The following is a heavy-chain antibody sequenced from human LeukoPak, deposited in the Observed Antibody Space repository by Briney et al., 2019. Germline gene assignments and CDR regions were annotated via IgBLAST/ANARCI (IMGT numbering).Heavy chain of an antibody. CDR2: ISTIITTT. Sequence: GGSLRLSCAASGFTFRTYEMNWVRQAPGKGLEWVSYISTIITTTYYADSVKGRFTVSRDDAKNSLYLQMSSLRAEDTAVYYCAGTVYDLRGHRLVRGFDHWGQGTLVTVSS. CDR3: AGTVYDLRGHRLVRGFDH. CDR1: GFTFRTYE. V-gene: IGHV3-48*03. D-gene: IGHD6-19*01. J-gene: IGHJ4*02.